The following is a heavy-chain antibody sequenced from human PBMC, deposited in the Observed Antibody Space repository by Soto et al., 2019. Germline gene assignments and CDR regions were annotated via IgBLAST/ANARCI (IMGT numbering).Heavy chain of an antibody. V-gene: IGHV4-59*01. CDR1: GGSISSYY. D-gene: IGHD2-15*01. J-gene: IGHJ3*02. CDR2: IYYSGST. CDR3: ASRYCSGGSCFFDDAFDI. Sequence: SETLSLTCTVSGGSISSYYWSWIRQPPGKGLEWIGYIYYSGSTNYNPSLKSRVTISVDTSKNQFSLKLSSVTAAGTAVYYCASRYCSGGSCFFDDAFDIWGQGTMVTVSS.